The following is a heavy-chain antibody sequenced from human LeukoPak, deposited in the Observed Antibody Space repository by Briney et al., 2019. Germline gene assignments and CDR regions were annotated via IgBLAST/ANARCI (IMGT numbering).Heavy chain of an antibody. J-gene: IGHJ4*02. CDR3: AREGWLTGYYAGGPDY. V-gene: IGHV1-46*01. Sequence: GASVKVSCKASGYTFTSYYMHWVRQAPGQGLEWMGVINPSGGSTSYAQKFQGRVTMTRDMSTSTVYMELSSLRSEDTAVYYCAREGWLTGYYAGGPDYRGQGTLVTVSS. CDR2: INPSGGST. D-gene: IGHD3-9*01. CDR1: GYTFTSYY.